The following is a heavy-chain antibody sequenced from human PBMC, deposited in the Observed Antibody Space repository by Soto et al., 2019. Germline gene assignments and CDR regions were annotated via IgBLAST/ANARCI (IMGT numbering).Heavy chain of an antibody. CDR3: ARQYSGYDSGYYYYGMAV. CDR1: GYTFTSYA. D-gene: IGHD5-12*01. Sequence: ASVKVSCKASGYTFTSYAMHWVRQAPGQGLEWMGWISAYNGNTNYAQKLQGRVTMTTDTSTSTAYMELRSLRSDDTAVYYCARQYSGYDSGYYYYGMAVWGQGTTVTVSS. J-gene: IGHJ6*02. CDR2: ISAYNGNT. V-gene: IGHV1-18*01.